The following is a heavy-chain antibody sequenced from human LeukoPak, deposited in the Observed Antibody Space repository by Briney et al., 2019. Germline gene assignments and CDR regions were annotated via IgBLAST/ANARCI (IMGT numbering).Heavy chain of an antibody. J-gene: IGHJ4*02. D-gene: IGHD2-2*02. V-gene: IGHV1-2*02. CDR1: GYTFTGYY. CDR2: INPNSGGT. Sequence: ASVKVSCKASGYTFTGYYMHWVRQAPGQGLEWMGWINPNSGGTNYAQKFQGRVTMTRDTSISTAYMELSRLRSDDTAVYYCARDLLGSDCSSTSCHNYYFDYWGQGTLVTVSS. CDR3: ARDLLGSDCSSTSCHNYYFDY.